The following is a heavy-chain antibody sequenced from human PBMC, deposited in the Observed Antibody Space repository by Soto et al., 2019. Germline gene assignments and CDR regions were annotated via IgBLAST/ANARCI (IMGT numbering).Heavy chain of an antibody. CDR3: ARLGCSSTSCYDGFDP. Sequence: GESLKISCKGSGYSFTSYWIGWVRQMPGKGLEWMGIIYPGDSDTRYSPSFQGQVTISADKSISTAYLQWGSLKASDTAMYYCARLGCSSTSCYDGFDPWGQGTLVTVSS. D-gene: IGHD2-2*01. V-gene: IGHV5-51*01. J-gene: IGHJ5*02. CDR2: IYPGDSDT. CDR1: GYSFTSYW.